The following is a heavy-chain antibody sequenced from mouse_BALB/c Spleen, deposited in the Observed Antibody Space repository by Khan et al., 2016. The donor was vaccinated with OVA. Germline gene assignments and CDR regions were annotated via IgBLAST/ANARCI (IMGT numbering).Heavy chain of an antibody. CDR2: ISTYYGDA. CDR3: TRRGWGTWFSY. D-gene: IGHD1-1*02. V-gene: IGHV1S137*01. J-gene: IGHJ3*01. Sequence: VQLEESGAELVRPGVSVKISCKGSGYSFTGYNMHWVMQSHGKSLEWIGDISTYYGDATYNQKFKGKATMTVDKSSSTAYMELGRLTSEDSAVYYCTRRGWGTWFSYWGQGTLVTVSA. CDR1: GYSFTGYN.